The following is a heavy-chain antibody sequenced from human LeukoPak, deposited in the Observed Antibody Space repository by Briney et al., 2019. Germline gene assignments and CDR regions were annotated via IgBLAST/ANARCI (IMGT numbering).Heavy chain of an antibody. CDR3: ARDERRLVVPSSWVI. CDR1: GGTFSSYA. D-gene: IGHD3-22*01. V-gene: IGHV1-69*04. Sequence: GSSVKVSCKASGGTFSSYAISWVRQAPGQGLEWMGRIIPILGIANYAQKFQGRVTITADKSTSTAYMELSSLRSEDTAAYYCARDERRLVVPSSWVIWGQGTMVTVSS. CDR2: IIPILGIA. J-gene: IGHJ3*02.